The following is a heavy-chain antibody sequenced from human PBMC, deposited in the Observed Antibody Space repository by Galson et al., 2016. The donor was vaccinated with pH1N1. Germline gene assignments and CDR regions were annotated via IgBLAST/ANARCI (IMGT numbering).Heavy chain of an antibody. CDR3: ARLQGDYDTSAYPDY. Sequence: ETLSLTCTVSGGSISSSDYFWGWIRQPPGKGLEWIAHINYSGSAYYNPSLKSRVTLSLDMSKSQLSLTLSSVTAADTAFYYCARLQGDYDTSAYPDYWGQGTLVTVSS. CDR1: GGSISSSDYF. J-gene: IGHJ4*02. CDR2: INYSGSA. V-gene: IGHV4-39*07. D-gene: IGHD3-22*01.